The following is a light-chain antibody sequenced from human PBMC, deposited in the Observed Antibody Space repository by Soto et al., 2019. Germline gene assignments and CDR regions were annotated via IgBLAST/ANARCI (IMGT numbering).Light chain of an antibody. J-gene: IGKJ1*01. CDR1: QSVSSY. V-gene: IGKV3-11*01. CDR2: DAS. Sequence: TVLTQSPATLSLSPGERATLSCRASQSVSSYLAWYQQKPGQAPRLLIYDASNRATGIPARFSGSGSGTDFTLTISSLEPEDFAVYYCQQRSNWPRTFGQGTKVEIK. CDR3: QQRSNWPRT.